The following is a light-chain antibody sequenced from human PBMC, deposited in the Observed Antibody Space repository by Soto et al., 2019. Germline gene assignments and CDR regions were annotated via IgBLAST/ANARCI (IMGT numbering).Light chain of an antibody. CDR1: QSLVHSDGNTY. Sequence: DIVLTQTPLSSPVTLGQPASISCRSSQSLVHSDGNTYFTWLKQRTGQPPRRLIYKISKRFHGVPGRFSGSGEGTEFTLKSSRVEAEDVGVYYCMHATRSYTFGQGTKLQI. V-gene: IGKV2-24*01. CDR3: MHATRSYT. CDR2: KIS. J-gene: IGKJ2*01.